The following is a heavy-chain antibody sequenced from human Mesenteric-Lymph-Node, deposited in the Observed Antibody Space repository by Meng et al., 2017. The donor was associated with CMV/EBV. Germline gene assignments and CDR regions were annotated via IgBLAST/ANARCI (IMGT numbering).Heavy chain of an antibody. CDR1: GYTFTSYG. CDR2: ISAYNGNT. D-gene: IGHD2-2*01. Sequence: ASVKVSCKASGYTFTSYGISWVRQAPGQGLEWMGWISAYNGNTNYAQKLQGRVTMTTDTSTSTAYMELRSLRSDDTAVYYCARSLGYCSSTSCSNAGWVDPWGQGTLVTVSS. V-gene: IGHV1-18*01. CDR3: ARSLGYCSSTSCSNAGWVDP. J-gene: IGHJ5*02.